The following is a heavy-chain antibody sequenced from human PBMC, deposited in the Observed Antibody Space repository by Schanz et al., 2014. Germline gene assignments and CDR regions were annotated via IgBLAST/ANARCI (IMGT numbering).Heavy chain of an antibody. CDR3: AREKGHGYSGLS. Sequence: QVQLVQSGAELKNPGASVKVSCKASGYSFSAYYIHWMRQAPGQGLEWMGWINPSSGGTNYAQKFQGRVTMTRDTSITTAYMDLSGLTSDDTAVYYCAREKGHGYSGLSWGQGTLLAVSS. CDR2: INPSSGGT. V-gene: IGHV1-2*02. D-gene: IGHD5-12*01. J-gene: IGHJ5*02. CDR1: GYSFSAYY.